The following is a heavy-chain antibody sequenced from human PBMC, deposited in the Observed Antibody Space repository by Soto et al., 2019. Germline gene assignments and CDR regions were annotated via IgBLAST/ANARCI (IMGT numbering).Heavy chain of an antibody. D-gene: IGHD6-13*01. CDR1: SGSISSSNW. CDR3: AARAAALSFDY. V-gene: IGHV4-4*02. Sequence: QVQLQESGPGLVKPSGTLSLTCAVSSGSISSSNWWSWVRQPPGKGLEWIGEIYHSGSTNYNPSLRMLVTISVDKSKRQFSLKLSFVTAADTAVDYCAARAAALSFDYWGQGTLVTVSS. CDR2: IYHSGST. J-gene: IGHJ4*02.